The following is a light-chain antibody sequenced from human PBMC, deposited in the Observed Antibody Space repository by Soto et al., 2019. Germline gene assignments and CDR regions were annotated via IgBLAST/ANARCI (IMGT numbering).Light chain of an antibody. CDR3: QQYDNSPLT. J-gene: IGKJ4*02. CDR1: QDISNY. Sequence: DIPVTKCPSSLSASVGDRVTITCQASQDISNYLNWYQQKPGKAPKLLIYDASNLETGVPSRFSGSGSGTDFTFTISSLQPEDIVTYYCQQYDNSPLTFGGGTKVDIK. V-gene: IGKV1-33*01. CDR2: DAS.